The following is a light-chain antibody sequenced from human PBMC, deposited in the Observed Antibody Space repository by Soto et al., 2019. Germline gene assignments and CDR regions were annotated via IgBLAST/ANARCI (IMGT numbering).Light chain of an antibody. V-gene: IGKV1-5*01. CDR2: DAS. CDR1: QSISTW. Sequence: DIQMTQSPSTLSASVGDKVTITCRASQSISTWMAWYQQKPGKAPKLLIFDASTLEGGVPSRFSGSASGTEFTLTISSLQPDDFATYYCQHYDSYPYTFGQGTKVEI. CDR3: QHYDSYPYT. J-gene: IGKJ2*01.